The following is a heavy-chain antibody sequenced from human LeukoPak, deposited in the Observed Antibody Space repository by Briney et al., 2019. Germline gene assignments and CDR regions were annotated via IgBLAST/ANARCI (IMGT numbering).Heavy chain of an antibody. D-gene: IGHD3-10*01. CDR1: GFTFSNAW. V-gene: IGHV3-15*01. Sequence: PGGSLRLSCAASGFTFSNAWMTWVRQAPGKGLEWVGRIKTTSDGGTPDYAAPVKGRFTMSRADSTNTLYLQMNSLKSEDTAVYYCTTYGAGRKFDYWGQGTLVTVSS. CDR3: TTYGAGRKFDY. CDR2: IKTTSDGGTP. J-gene: IGHJ4*02.